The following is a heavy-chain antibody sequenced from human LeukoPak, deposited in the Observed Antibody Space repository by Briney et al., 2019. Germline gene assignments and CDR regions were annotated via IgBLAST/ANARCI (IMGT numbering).Heavy chain of an antibody. J-gene: IGHJ4*02. V-gene: IGHV4-30-2*01. CDR3: ARTSSGWPFDY. Sequence: SETLSLTCAVSGGSISSGGYSWRWIRQPPGKGLEWVVYIYHSGSTYYNPSLKSRVTISVDRSKNQFSLKLSSVTAADTAVYYCARTSSGWPFDYWGQGTLVTVSS. D-gene: IGHD6-19*01. CDR1: GGSISSGGYS. CDR2: IYHSGST.